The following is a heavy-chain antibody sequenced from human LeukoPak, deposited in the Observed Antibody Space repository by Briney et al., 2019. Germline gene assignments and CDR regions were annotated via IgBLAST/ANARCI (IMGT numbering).Heavy chain of an antibody. J-gene: IGHJ3*02. CDR1: GYTFTGYA. V-gene: IGHV1-3*01. Sequence: ASVKVSCKASGYTFTGYAMHWVRQAPGQRLEWMGWINAGNGNTKYSQKFQGRVTITRDTSASTAYMELSSLRSEDTAVYYCARGGRSSSWYSGAFDIWGQGTMVTVSS. CDR3: ARGGRSSSWYSGAFDI. D-gene: IGHD6-13*01. CDR2: INAGNGNT.